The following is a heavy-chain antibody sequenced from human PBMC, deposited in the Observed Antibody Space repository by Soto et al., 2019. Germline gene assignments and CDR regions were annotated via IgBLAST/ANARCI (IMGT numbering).Heavy chain of an antibody. D-gene: IGHD2-2*03. Sequence: ASVKVSCKASGYNFMPYGVNWVRQAPGQGLEWMGWISPWKGNTNYAQSFQGRVTMTTDTSTSTAYMELRSLTSDDTAVYYCARALDPPGSYYPDNLGPGALV. CDR3: ARALDPPGSYYPDN. J-gene: IGHJ4*01. CDR2: ISPWKGNT. V-gene: IGHV1-18*04. CDR1: GYNFMPYG.